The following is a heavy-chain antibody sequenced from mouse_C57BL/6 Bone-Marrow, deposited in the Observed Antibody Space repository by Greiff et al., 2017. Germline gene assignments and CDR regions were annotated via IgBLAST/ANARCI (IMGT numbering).Heavy chain of an antibody. V-gene: IGHV1-5*01. CDR1: GYTFTSYW. J-gene: IGHJ3*01. Sequence: VQLQQSGTVLARPGASVKMSCKTSGYTFTSYWMHWVKQRPGQGLEWIGAIYPGNSDTSYNQKFKGKAKLTAVTSASTAYMELSSLTNEDSAVYYCTRNRPGKTWFAYWGQGTLVTVSA. CDR2: IYPGNSDT. CDR3: TRNRPGKTWFAY. D-gene: IGHD4-1*01.